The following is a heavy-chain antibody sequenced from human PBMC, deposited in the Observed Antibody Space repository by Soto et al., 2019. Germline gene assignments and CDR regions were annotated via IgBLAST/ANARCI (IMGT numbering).Heavy chain of an antibody. CDR1: GFTFSSHA. V-gene: IGHV3-48*02. CDR2: IHGTRSII. J-gene: IGHJ4*02. D-gene: IGHD3-16*01. CDR3: ARDARNADYDY. Sequence: DVQLVESGGGLVQPGGSLKLSCAVSGFTFSSHAMNWVRQAPGKGLEWVAYIHGTRSIIYYSDSVKGRFTISRDNAKNSLYLQMYSRRDEDTALYYCARDARNADYDYWGQGTMVTVSS.